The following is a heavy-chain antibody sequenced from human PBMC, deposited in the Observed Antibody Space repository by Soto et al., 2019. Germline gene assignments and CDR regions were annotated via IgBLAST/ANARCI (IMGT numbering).Heavy chain of an antibody. CDR2: INAGNGQA. CDR3: ARGADSDDYGDYWYFDL. CDR1: GFVFMNYA. J-gene: IGHJ2*01. D-gene: IGHD4-17*01. V-gene: IGHV1-2*02. Sequence: ASVKVSCKASGFVFMNYAIHWVRHVPGQSLEWVGWINAGNGQANYAQKFQGRVTMTRDTSISTAYLELSRLRSDDTAVYYCARGADSDDYGDYWYFDLWGRGTLVTVS.